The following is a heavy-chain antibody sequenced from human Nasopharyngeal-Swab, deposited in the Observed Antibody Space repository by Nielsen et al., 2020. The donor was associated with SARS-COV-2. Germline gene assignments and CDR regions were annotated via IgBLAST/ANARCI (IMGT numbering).Heavy chain of an antibody. CDR2: IYSDGKT. V-gene: IGHV3-53*01. CDR3: ATGMVATSPFDY. D-gene: IGHD5-12*01. J-gene: IGHJ4*02. Sequence: GGSLRLSCAASGFTVSTNYMSWVRQAPGKGLEWVSIIYSDGKTYYADSVKGRFTISRDNSKNTLYLQMNTLRAEDTAVYYCATGMVATSPFDYWGQGTLVTVSS. CDR1: GFTVSTNY.